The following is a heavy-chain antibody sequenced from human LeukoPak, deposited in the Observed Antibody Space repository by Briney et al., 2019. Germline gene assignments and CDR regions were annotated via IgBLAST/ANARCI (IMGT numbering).Heavy chain of an antibody. D-gene: IGHD1-26*01. Sequence: GGSLRLSCAASGFTFSSFGMSWVRQAPGKGLEWVSSISDSGGSTYYADSVKGRFTISRDNSKNTLYLQMNSLRGEDTAVYYCARDGYSGSYYRLYYFFMDVWGKGTTVTVSS. J-gene: IGHJ6*03. CDR3: ARDGYSGSYYRLYYFFMDV. CDR1: GFTFSSFG. V-gene: IGHV3-23*01. CDR2: ISDSGGST.